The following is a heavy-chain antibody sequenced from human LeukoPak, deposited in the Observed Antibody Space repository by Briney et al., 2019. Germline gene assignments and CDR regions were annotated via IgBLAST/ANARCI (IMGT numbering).Heavy chain of an antibody. V-gene: IGHV7-4-1*02. J-gene: IGHJ3*02. Sequence: ASVKVSCKASGYTFTSYAMNWVRQAPGQGLEWMGWINTNTGNPTYAQGFTGRFVFSLDTSVSTAYLQISSLKAEDTAVYYCARALAYCGGNCYGGGAYDIWGQGTMVTVSS. CDR1: GYTFTSYA. CDR2: INTNTGNP. D-gene: IGHD2-21*02. CDR3: ARALAYCGGNCYGGGAYDI.